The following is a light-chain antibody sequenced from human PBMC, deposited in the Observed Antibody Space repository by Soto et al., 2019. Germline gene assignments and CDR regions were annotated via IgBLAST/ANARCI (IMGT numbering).Light chain of an antibody. J-gene: IGKJ5*01. CDR1: QSVTVNS. V-gene: IGKV3-20*01. CDR3: QQYGSSPPIT. Sequence: EILLTQSPSTLSLSPGEGVTLSCRASQSVTVNSLAWYQQKPGQAPRLLIYAASTRAAAVPDRFTGSGSGTDFALTISRLEPEDFGVYYCQQYGSSPPITFGQGTRLEIK. CDR2: AAS.